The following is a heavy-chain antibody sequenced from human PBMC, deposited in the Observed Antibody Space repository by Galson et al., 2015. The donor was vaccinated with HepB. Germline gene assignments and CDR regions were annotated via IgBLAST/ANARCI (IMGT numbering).Heavy chain of an antibody. CDR3: AKTFIAALLNFDS. V-gene: IGHV3-23*01. D-gene: IGHD6-13*01. J-gene: IGHJ4*02. CDR2: VSSSGGDK. Sequence: SLRLSCAASGFFFSSYAMAWVRRTPGKGLEWVSAVSSSGGDKYYADSVKGRFTVSRDNSKNTLYLQMNSLRVEDTAVYYCAKTFIAALLNFDSRGQGTLVTVSS. CDR1: GFFFSSYA.